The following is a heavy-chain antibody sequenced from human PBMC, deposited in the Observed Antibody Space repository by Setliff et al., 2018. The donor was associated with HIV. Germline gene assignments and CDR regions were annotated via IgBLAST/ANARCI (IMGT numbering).Heavy chain of an antibody. CDR1: GVSFSDYF. D-gene: IGHD2-2*01. CDR3: TRGAPADSSSTSYYFDY. Sequence: SETLSLTCGVYGVSFSDYFWSWIRQSPGKGLEWIGEINHSGSTNYNPSLKSRVTISVDTSKKQFSLSLSSVTGADTAVYYCTRGAPADSSSTSYYFDYWGQGTLVTVSS. J-gene: IGHJ4*02. CDR2: INHSGST. V-gene: IGHV4-34*01.